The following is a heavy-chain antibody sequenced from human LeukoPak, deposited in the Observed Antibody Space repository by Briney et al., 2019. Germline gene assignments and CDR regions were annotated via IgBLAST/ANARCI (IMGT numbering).Heavy chain of an antibody. D-gene: IGHD1-26*01. CDR2: ISAYNGNT. V-gene: IGHV1-18*01. Sequence: ASVKVSCKASGYTFTSYGISWVRQAPGQGLEWMGWISAYNGNTNHAQKLQGRVTMTTDTSTSTAYMELRSLRSDDTAVYYCAIVRSGTNKGFDPWGQGTLVTVSS. CDR1: GYTFTSYG. CDR3: AIVRSGTNKGFDP. J-gene: IGHJ5*02.